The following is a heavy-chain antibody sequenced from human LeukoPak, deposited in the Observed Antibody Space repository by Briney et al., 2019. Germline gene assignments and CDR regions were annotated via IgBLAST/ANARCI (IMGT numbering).Heavy chain of an antibody. Sequence: GESLKISCKGSGYSFSTYWIGWVRQMPGKGLEWMGIIYPGDSDTRYSPSFEGQVAISADKSISTAYLQWSSLKASDTAMYYCARTIDRAFDYRGQGTLVTVSS. CDR3: ARTIDRAFDY. V-gene: IGHV5-51*01. CDR2: IYPGDSDT. D-gene: IGHD4/OR15-4a*01. CDR1: GYSFSTYW. J-gene: IGHJ4*02.